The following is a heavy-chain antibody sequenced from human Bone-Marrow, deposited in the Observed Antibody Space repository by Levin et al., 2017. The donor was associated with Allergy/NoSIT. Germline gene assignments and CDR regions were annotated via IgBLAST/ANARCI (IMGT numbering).Heavy chain of an antibody. CDR3: ARDHIVGATNFDY. CDR1: GFTFSSYW. Sequence: PGGSLRLSCAASGFTFSSYWMSWVRQAPGKGLEWVANIKQDGSEKYYMDSVKGRFTISRDNAKNSLYLQMNSLRAEDTAVYYCARDHIVGATNFDYWGQGTLVTVSS. J-gene: IGHJ4*02. CDR2: IKQDGSEK. V-gene: IGHV3-7*01. D-gene: IGHD1-26*01.